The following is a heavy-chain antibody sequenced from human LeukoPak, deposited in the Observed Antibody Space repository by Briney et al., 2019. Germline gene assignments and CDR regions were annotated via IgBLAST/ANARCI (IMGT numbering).Heavy chain of an antibody. D-gene: IGHD3-10*01. Sequence: PGGSLRLSCAASGFTFSNDAMSWVRQAPGKGLEWVSAISDTGGSTSYEDSIKGRFTISRDNSKNTLYLQMNSLRAEDTAVYYCAKDRAGKDWGQGTLVTVSS. CDR1: GFTFSNDA. CDR3: AKDRAGKD. CDR2: ISDTGGST. J-gene: IGHJ4*02. V-gene: IGHV3-23*01.